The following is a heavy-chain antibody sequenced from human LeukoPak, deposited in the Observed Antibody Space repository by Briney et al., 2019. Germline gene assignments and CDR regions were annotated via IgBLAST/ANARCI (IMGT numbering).Heavy chain of an antibody. D-gene: IGHD3-3*01. CDR1: GFTFSSYS. CDR2: ISSSSSYI. J-gene: IGHJ4*02. CDR3: AGGVVRFLEWLLYNFDY. V-gene: IGHV3-21*01. Sequence: GSLRLSCAASGFTFSSYSMNWVRQAPGKGLEWVSSISSSSSYIYYADSVKGRFTIFRDNAKNSLYLQMNSLRAEDTAVYYCAGGVVRFLEWLLYNFDYWGQGTLVTVSS.